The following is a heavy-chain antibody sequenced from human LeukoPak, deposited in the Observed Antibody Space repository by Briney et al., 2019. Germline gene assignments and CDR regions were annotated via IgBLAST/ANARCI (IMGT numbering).Heavy chain of an antibody. Sequence: SETLSLTCTVSGGSISSYYWSWIRQPPGKGLEWIGYIYYSGSTNYNPSLKSRVTISVDTSKNQFSLKLSSVTAADTAVYYCARGLPVRGNAFDIWGQGTMVTVSS. CDR3: ARGLPVRGNAFDI. CDR2: IYYSGST. D-gene: IGHD3-10*02. CDR1: GGSISSYY. V-gene: IGHV4-59*01. J-gene: IGHJ3*02.